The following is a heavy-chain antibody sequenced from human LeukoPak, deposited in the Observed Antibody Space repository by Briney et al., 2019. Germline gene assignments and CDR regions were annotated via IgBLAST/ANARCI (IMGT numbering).Heavy chain of an antibody. CDR2: IIPIFGTA. CDR3: ARHRLHYSSGRPPELFNWFDP. CDR1: GYTFTSYG. D-gene: IGHD6-19*01. V-gene: IGHV1-69*06. Sequence: SVKVSCKASGYTFTSYGISWVRQAPGQGLEWMGGIIPIFGTANYAQKFQGRVTITADKSTSTAYMELSSLRSEDTAVYYCARHRLHYSSGRPPELFNWFDPWGQGTLVTVSS. J-gene: IGHJ5*02.